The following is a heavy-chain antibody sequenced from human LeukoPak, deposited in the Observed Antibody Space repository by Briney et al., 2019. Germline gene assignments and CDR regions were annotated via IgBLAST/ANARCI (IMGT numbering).Heavy chain of an antibody. Sequence: GGSLRLSCAASGFTFSDYYMGWARQAPGKGLEWVSYISSSGSTIYYADSVKGRFTISRDNAKNSLYLQMNSLRAEDTAVYYCARDGDYVVAFDIWGQGTMVTVSS. CDR3: ARDGDYVVAFDI. CDR2: ISSSGSTI. J-gene: IGHJ3*02. D-gene: IGHD4-17*01. V-gene: IGHV3-11*01. CDR1: GFTFSDYY.